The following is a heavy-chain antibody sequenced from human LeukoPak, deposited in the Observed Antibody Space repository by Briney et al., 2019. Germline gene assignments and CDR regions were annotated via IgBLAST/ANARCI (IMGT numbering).Heavy chain of an antibody. CDR1: GGSISSSSYY. Sequence: SETLSLICTVSGGSISSSSYYWGWIRQPPGKGLEWIGSIYYSGSTYYNPSLKSRVTISVDTSKNQFSLKLSSVTAADTAVYYCAREREWGQGTLVTVSS. CDR2: IYYSGST. V-gene: IGHV4-39*07. CDR3: ARERE. J-gene: IGHJ4*02. D-gene: IGHD5-24*01.